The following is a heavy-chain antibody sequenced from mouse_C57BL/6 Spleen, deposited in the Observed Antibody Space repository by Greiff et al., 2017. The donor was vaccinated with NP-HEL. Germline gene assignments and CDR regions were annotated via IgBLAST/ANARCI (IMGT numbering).Heavy chain of an antibody. CDR1: GFTFSSYG. Sequence: EVMPVESGGDLVKPGGSLKLSCAASGFTFSSYGMSWVRQTPDKRLEWVATISSGGSYTYYPDSVKGRFTISRDNAKNTLYLQMSSLKSEDTAMYYCARPFITTVVAPDYYAMDYWGQGTSVTVSS. V-gene: IGHV5-6*01. CDR3: ARPFITTVVAPDYYAMDY. D-gene: IGHD1-1*01. CDR2: ISSGGSYT. J-gene: IGHJ4*01.